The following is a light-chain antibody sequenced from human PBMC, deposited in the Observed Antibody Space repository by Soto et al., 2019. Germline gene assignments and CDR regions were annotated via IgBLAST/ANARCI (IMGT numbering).Light chain of an antibody. CDR2: GAS. CDR1: ESLSSN. CDR3: QQYNNWPRT. J-gene: IGKJ1*01. Sequence: EIVMTRLLAILTVSPGERATFYCRAIESLSSNLAWYQQTPGQAPRLLIYGASTRATGIPARFSGSGSGTEFTLTISSLQXEDFAVYYCQQYNNWPRTFGQGTKVYIK. V-gene: IGKV3-15*01.